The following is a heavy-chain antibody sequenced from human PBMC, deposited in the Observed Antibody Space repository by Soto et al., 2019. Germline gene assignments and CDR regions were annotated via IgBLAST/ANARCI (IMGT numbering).Heavy chain of an antibody. CDR1: GFSFNNYG. CDR3: AKEIRPKDGKWYFDL. Sequence: QVQLVESGGGVVQPGGSLRLSCAASGFSFNNYGMHWVRQAPGKGREWVSVVSYEGSVQYYTDSAKGRFTISRYNSKNTLYLQMNRLRDDDTAVYHGAKEIRPKDGKWYFDLGGRGTLVTVSS. D-gene: IGHD2-15*01. J-gene: IGHJ2*01. CDR2: VSYEGSVQ. V-gene: IGHV3-30*18.